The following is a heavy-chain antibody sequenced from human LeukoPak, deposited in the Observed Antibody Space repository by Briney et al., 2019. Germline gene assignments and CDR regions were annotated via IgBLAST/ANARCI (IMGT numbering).Heavy chain of an antibody. D-gene: IGHD5-18*01. CDR2: IYPGDSDT. CDR1: GYSFTSYW. V-gene: IGHV5-51*01. J-gene: IGHJ4*02. Sequence: GASLQISCKGSGYSFTSYWIGWVRQMPGKGLEWRGIIYPGDSDTRYSPSFQGQVTISADKSISTAYLQWSSLKASDTAMYYCARLVDTAMGDYWGQGTLVTASS. CDR3: ARLVDTAMGDY.